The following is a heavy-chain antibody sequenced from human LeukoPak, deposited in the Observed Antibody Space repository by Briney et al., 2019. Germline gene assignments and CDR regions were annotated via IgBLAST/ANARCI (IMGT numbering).Heavy chain of an antibody. Sequence: PGGSLRLSCAASEFTFRTYGMHWVRQAPGKGLEWVAFIRYDGINKYYADSVKGRFTISRDISKNTLYLQMNSLRTEDTAVYYCAKVYCSGGSCYSLFDYWGQGTLVTVSS. CDR1: EFTFRTYG. J-gene: IGHJ4*02. CDR2: IRYDGINK. CDR3: AKVYCSGGSCYSLFDY. V-gene: IGHV3-30*02. D-gene: IGHD2-15*01.